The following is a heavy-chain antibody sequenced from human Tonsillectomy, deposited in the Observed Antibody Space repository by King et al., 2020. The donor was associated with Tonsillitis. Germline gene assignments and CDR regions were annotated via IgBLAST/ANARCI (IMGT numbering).Heavy chain of an antibody. J-gene: IGHJ4*02. V-gene: IGHV3-49*04. D-gene: IGHD3-22*01. CDR3: TRDLNYYDSSGYFDY. CDR2: IRSKAYGGTT. CDR1: GFTFGDYA. Sequence: VQLVESGGGLVQPGRSLRLSCTASGFTFGDYAMSWVRQAPGKGLEWVGFIRSKAYGGTTEYAASVKGRLTISRDDSKSIAYLQMNSLKTEDTAVYYCTRDLNYYDSSGYFDYWGQGTLVTVSS.